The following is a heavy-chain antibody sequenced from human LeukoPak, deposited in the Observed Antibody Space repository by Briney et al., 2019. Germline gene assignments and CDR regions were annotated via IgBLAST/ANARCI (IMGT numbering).Heavy chain of an antibody. J-gene: IGHJ5*02. CDR2: INPSGGST. CDR3: AREIYDSSGYYYGNRFDP. V-gene: IGHV1-46*01. D-gene: IGHD3-22*01. CDR1: GYTFTSYY. Sequence: ASVKVFCKAFGYTFTSYYMHWVRQAPGQGLEWMGIINPSGGSTSYAQKFQGRVTMTRDMSTSTVYMELSSLRSEDTAVYYCAREIYDSSGYYYGNRFDPWGQGTLVTVSS.